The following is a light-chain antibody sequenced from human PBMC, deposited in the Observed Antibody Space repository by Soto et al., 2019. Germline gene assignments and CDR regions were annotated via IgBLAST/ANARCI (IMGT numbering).Light chain of an antibody. J-gene: IGKJ5*01. CDR2: GAS. V-gene: IGKV3-15*01. Sequence: EIVLTQSPGTLSLSPGERATLSCRASQSISSTFLAWYQQKPGQAPRLLIFGASTRATGIPARFSGSGYGKEFTLNISSLQSEDFAVYYCQQYNNRPPSINFGQGTRMEIK. CDR1: QSISST. CDR3: QQYNNRPPSIN.